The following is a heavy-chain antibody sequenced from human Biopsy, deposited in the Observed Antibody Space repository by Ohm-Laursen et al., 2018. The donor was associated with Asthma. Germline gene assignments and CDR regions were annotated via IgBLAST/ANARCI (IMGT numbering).Heavy chain of an antibody. Sequence: VTLSLTCTVSPGSINDYYWNWIRQFPGKGLEWIGYVHSSGSTRFNPSLKSRVTVSVDTSVDQVSLKLRSVSAADTAIYYCARATSTWSQSGPHFFDHWGPGTLVTVSS. CDR1: PGSINDYY. CDR3: ARATSTWSQSGPHFFDH. V-gene: IGHV4-59*01. D-gene: IGHD6-13*01. J-gene: IGHJ5*02. CDR2: VHSSGST.